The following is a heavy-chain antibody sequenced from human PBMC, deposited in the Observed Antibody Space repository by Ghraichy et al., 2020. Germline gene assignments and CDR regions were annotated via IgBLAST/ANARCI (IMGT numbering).Heavy chain of an antibody. V-gene: IGHV3-23*01. J-gene: IGHJ4*02. CDR3: AKVGYYDSSGYL. Sequence: GESLNISCAASGFTFSSYAMSWVRQAPGKGLEWVSAISGSGGSTYYADSVKGRFTISRDNSKNTLYLQMNSLGAEDTAVYYCAKVGYYDSSGYLWGQGTMVTVSS. CDR2: ISGSGGST. CDR1: GFTFSSYA. D-gene: IGHD3-22*01.